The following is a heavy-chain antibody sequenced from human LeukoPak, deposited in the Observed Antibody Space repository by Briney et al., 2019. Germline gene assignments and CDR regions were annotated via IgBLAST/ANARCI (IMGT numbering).Heavy chain of an antibody. CDR1: GFTFSSYG. CDR3: ARDFAFSYP. CDR2: IWYDGSNK. V-gene: IGHV3-33*01. Sequence: GRSLRLSCAASGFTFSSYGMHWVRQAPGKGLEWVAVIWYDGSNKYYADSVKGRFTISRDNSENTLYLQMNSLRAEDTAVYYCARDFAFSYPWGQGTLVTVSS. J-gene: IGHJ5*02.